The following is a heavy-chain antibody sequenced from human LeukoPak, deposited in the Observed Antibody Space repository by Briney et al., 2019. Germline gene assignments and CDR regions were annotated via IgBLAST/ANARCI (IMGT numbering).Heavy chain of an antibody. D-gene: IGHD1-14*01. CDR2: IYYSGST. V-gene: IGHV4-59*01. J-gene: IGHJ6*02. CDR1: GDSISSYF. Sequence: SETLSLTCNVSGDSISSYFWSWIRQPPGKGLEWIGNIYYSGSTNYNPSLNSRVTISVDTSKNQFSLKLTSVTAADTAVYYCARYKRPNYYNGMDVWGQGTTVTVSS. CDR3: ARYKRPNYYNGMDV.